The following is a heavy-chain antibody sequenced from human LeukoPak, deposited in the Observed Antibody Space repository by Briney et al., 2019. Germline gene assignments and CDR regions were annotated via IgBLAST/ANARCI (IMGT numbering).Heavy chain of an antibody. CDR2: IYYSGST. V-gene: IGHV4-30-4*08. Sequence: SETLSLTCTVSGGSISSGDYYWSWIRQPPGKGLEWIGYIYYSGSTYYNPSLKSRVTVSVDTSKNQFSLKLSSVTAADTAVYYCARGPPPDFDYWGLGTLVTVSS. J-gene: IGHJ4*02. CDR3: ARGPPPDFDY. CDR1: GGSISSGDYY.